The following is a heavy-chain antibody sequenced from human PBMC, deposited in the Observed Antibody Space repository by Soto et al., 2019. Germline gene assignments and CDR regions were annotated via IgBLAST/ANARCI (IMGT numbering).Heavy chain of an antibody. CDR1: GFIFKNYA. J-gene: IGHJ4*02. CDR3: TKSSGGSSSVGMDY. Sequence: WSLRLSCAVSGFIFKNYALNWVRQAPGKGLEWVASITRDGYNKYYADPVKGRFTISRDNSKNTLSLQMTALRVEDSSVYYCTKSSGGSSSVGMDYWGPGTLVTVSS. V-gene: IGHV3-30*04. CDR2: ITRDGYNK. D-gene: IGHD6-6*01.